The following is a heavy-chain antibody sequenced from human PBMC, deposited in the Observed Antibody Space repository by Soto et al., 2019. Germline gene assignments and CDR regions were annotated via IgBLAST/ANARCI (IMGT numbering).Heavy chain of an antibody. CDR1: GYTFSDFD. Sequence: GASVKVSCKASGYTFSDFDINWLRQASGQGPEWMGWMNAKSGDTFFAQRFQGKFNMTWDTSLSTAYMEVGSLTSDDTAMYYCARGNPFNYAGFDVWGQGSTVTVSS. CDR2: MNAKSGDT. D-gene: IGHD3-16*01. J-gene: IGHJ6*02. V-gene: IGHV1-8*01. CDR3: ARGNPFNYAGFDV.